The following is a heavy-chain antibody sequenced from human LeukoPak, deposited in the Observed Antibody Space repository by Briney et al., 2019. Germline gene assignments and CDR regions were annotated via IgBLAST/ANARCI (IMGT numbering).Heavy chain of an antibody. CDR3: ARVRGYYDSSGYDY. CDR2: IYYSGST. Sequence: RTSETLSLTCTLSGASISSYYWSWIRQPPGKGLEWIGYIYYSGSTNYNPALKSRVTISGDTSKNQISLKLSSVTAADTAVYYCARVRGYYDSSGYDYWGQGTLVTVSS. CDR1: GASISSYY. D-gene: IGHD3-22*01. V-gene: IGHV4-59*01. J-gene: IGHJ4*02.